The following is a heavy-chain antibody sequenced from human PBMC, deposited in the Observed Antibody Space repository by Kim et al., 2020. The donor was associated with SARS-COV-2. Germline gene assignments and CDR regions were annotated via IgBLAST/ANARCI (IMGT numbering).Heavy chain of an antibody. D-gene: IGHD5-12*01. CDR2: ISYDGSNK. CDR3: ARARARGYFDAFDI. V-gene: IGHV3-30-3*01. Sequence: GGSLRLSCAASGFTFSSYAMHWVRQAPGKGLEWVAVISYDGSNKYYADSVKGRFTISRDNSKNTLYLQMNSLRAEDTAVYYCARARARGYFDAFDIWGQGTMVTVSS. J-gene: IGHJ3*02. CDR1: GFTFSSYA.